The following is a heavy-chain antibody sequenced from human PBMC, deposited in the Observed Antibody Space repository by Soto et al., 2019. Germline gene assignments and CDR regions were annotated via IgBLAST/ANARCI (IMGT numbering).Heavy chain of an antibody. J-gene: IGHJ6*02. CDR3: ARIVGIFGVQGYYYYYGMDV. Sequence: GASVKVSCKASGGTFSSYAISWVRQAPGQGLEWMGGIIPIFGTANYAQKFQGRVTITADESTSTAYMELSSLRSEDTAVYYCARIVGIFGVQGYYYYYGMDVWGQGATVTVSS. V-gene: IGHV1-69*13. CDR2: IIPIFGTA. D-gene: IGHD3-3*01. CDR1: GGTFSSYA.